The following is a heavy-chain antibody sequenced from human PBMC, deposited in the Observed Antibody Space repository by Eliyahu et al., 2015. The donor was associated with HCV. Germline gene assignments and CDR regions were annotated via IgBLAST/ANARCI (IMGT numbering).Heavy chain of an antibody. V-gene: IGHV3-48*01. J-gene: IGHJ4*02. CDR2: ISSSSSTI. D-gene: IGHD4-17*01. CDR3: ARMGDNYGDYVGALGY. CDR1: GFTFSSYS. Sequence: EVQLVESGGGLVQPGGSLRLSCAASGFTFSSYSMNWVRQAPGKGLEWVSYISSSSSTINYGDSVKGRFTISRDNAKNSLYLQMNSLRAEDTAVYYCARMGDNYGDYVGALGYWGQGTLVTVSP.